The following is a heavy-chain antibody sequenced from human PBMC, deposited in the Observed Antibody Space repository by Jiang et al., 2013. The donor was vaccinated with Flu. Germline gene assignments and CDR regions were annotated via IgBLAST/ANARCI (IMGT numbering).Heavy chain of an antibody. D-gene: IGHD5-18*01. CDR3: ATDPDTPMPIDF. V-gene: IGHV1-2*02. Sequence: GAEVKKPGASVKVSCKPSGYTITDYFIHWVRQAPAQGLEWMGWINPKGDTTDYAPKFQDRVTMTRDTPIGTAYMELSGLTSDDTAVYYCATDPDTPMPIDFWGQGTLVTVSS. CDR2: INPKGDTT. J-gene: IGHJ4*02. CDR1: GYTITDYF.